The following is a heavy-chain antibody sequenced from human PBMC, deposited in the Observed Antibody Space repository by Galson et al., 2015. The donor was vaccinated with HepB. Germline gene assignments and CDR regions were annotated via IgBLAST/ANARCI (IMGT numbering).Heavy chain of an antibody. V-gene: IGHV1-2*06. CDR1: GYTFTGYY. D-gene: IGHD6-6*01. CDR2: INPNSGGT. CDR3: ARDRAYSSSSGYFDY. Sequence: SVKVSCKASGYTFTGYYMHWVRQAPGQGLEWMGRINPNSGGTNYAQKFQGRVTMTRDTSISTAYMELSRLRSDDTAVYYCARDRAYSSSSGYFDYWGQGTLVTVSS. J-gene: IGHJ4*02.